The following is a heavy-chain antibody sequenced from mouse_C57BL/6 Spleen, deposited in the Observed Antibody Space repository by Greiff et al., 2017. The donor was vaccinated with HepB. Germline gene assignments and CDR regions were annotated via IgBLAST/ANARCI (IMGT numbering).Heavy chain of an antibody. J-gene: IGHJ2*01. CDR3: ASPHNSLYYFDY. CDR1: GYTFTSYW. V-gene: IGHV1-64*01. D-gene: IGHD1-3*01. CDR2: IHPNSGST. Sequence: QLQQPGAELVKPGASVKLSCKASGYTFTSYWMHWVKQRPGQGLEWIGMIHPNSGSTNYNEKFKSKATLTVDKSSSTAYMQLSSLTSEDSAVYYCASPHNSLYYFDYWGQGTTLTVSS.